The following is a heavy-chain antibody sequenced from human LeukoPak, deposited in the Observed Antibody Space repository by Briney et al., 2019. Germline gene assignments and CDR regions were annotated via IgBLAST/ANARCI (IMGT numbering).Heavy chain of an antibody. CDR2: INHSGIT. Sequence: SEALSLTCAVYGGSFSYYYWSWIRQPPGKGLEWIVEINHSGITNYNPSLKSRVTISADTSKNQFSLKLTSVTAADTAVYYCANPARDFADSGAITWWGQGTLVTVSS. V-gene: IGHV4-34*01. D-gene: IGHD4-17*01. J-gene: IGHJ4*02. CDR3: ANPARDFADSGAITW. CDR1: GGSFSYYY.